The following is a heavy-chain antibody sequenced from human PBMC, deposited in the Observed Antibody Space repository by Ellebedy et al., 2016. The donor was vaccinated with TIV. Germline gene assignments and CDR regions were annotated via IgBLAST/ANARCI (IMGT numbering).Heavy chain of an antibody. D-gene: IGHD2-15*01. Sequence: GESLKISCAASGFTFRANSFNWVRQAPGKGLEWVSYISDSGTTKYYADSVKGRFSISRDNAKTSLFLQMSSLRPEDTAIYYCARDNGVVVSDKWGQGTLVTVSS. V-gene: IGHV3-48*04. J-gene: IGHJ4*02. CDR2: ISDSGTTK. CDR3: ARDNGVVVSDK. CDR1: GFTFRANS.